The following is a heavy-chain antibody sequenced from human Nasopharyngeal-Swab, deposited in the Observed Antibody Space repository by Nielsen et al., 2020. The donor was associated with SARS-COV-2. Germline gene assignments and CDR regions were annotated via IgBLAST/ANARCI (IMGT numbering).Heavy chain of an antibody. CDR1: GFTFSIYW. V-gene: IGHV3-7*05. J-gene: IGHJ6*03. D-gene: IGHD3-3*01. CDR3: AREKDFWGGSHYFYMDV. CDR2: MNEDGSEK. Sequence: GESLKISCAASGFTFSIYWMTWVRQAPGRGLEWVSNMNEDGSEKNYVDSVKGRFTISRDNAKNLLYLQMNSLRAEDTAVYYCAREKDFWGGSHYFYMDVWDKGTTFTVSS.